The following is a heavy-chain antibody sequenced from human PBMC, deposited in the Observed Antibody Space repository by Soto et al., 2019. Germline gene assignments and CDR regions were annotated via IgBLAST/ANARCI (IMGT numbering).Heavy chain of an antibody. CDR1: GFTFTSSA. Sequence: SVKVSCKASGFTFTSSAVQWVRQARGQRLEWIGWIVVGSGNTNYAQKFQERVTITRDMSTSTAYMELSSLRSEDTAVYYCAAGPWIQLWRPPRPCAYWGQCTLVTV. J-gene: IGHJ1*01. D-gene: IGHD5-18*01. V-gene: IGHV1-58*01. CDR2: IVVGSGNT. CDR3: AAGPWIQLWRPPRPCAY.